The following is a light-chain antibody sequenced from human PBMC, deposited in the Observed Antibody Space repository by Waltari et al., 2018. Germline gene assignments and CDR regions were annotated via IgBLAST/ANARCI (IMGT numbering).Light chain of an antibody. Sequence: QLVLTQSPSASASLGASVKLTCTLSSGHSSNVIAWLQQQPEKGPRYLMKVNSDGSHSKGDKIPDRFSGSISGAAHFLTISSLQSEDEADYYCQTGCHGTWVFGGGTKLTVL. CDR2: VNSDGSH. J-gene: IGLJ3*02. V-gene: IGLV4-69*01. CDR3: QTGCHGTWV. CDR1: SGHSSNV.